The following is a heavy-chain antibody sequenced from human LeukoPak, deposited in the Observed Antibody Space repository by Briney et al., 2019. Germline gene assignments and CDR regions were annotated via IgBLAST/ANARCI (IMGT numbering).Heavy chain of an antibody. V-gene: IGHV3-33*01. Sequence: VGSLRLSRAASRFTFCRYGMHCVPQAPGERVEWVAVIWYDGSNKYYADSVKGRFTISRDNSKNTLYLQMNSLRAEDTAVYYCARDWTLHYYGSGSCLDPWGQGTLVTVSS. CDR2: IWYDGSNK. D-gene: IGHD3-10*01. CDR3: ARDWTLHYYGSGSCLDP. J-gene: IGHJ5*02. CDR1: RFTFCRYG.